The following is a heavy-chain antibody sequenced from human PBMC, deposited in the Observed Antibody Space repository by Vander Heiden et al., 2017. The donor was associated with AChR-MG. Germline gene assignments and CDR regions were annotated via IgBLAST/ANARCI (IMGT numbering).Heavy chain of an antibody. CDR2: IIPIFGTA. V-gene: IGHV1-69*01. D-gene: IGHD6-13*01. Sequence: QVQLVQSGAEVRKPASSVKVSCNASAGTFSSYAISWVRQAPGQGREWMGGIIPIFGTANYAQKFQGRVTITADESTSTAYMELSSLRSEDTAVYYCARDRRGWVAAAGTDYWGQGTLVTVSS. CDR3: ARDRRGWVAAAGTDY. J-gene: IGHJ4*02. CDR1: AGTFSSYA.